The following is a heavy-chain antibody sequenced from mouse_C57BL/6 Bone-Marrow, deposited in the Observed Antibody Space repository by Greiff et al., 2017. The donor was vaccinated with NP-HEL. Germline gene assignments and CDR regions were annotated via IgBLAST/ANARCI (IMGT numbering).Heavy chain of an antibody. CDR1: GFTFSSYA. D-gene: IGHD2-2*01. CDR2: ISGGGSYT. Sequence: EVMLVESGGGLVKPGGSLKLSCAASGFTFSSYAMSWVRQTPEKRLEWVATISGGGSYTYYPDNVKGRFTISRDNAKNNLYMQMSHLKSEDTAMYYCARAEGLRRGYFDYWGQGTTLTVSS. J-gene: IGHJ2*01. V-gene: IGHV5-4*03. CDR3: ARAEGLRRGYFDY.